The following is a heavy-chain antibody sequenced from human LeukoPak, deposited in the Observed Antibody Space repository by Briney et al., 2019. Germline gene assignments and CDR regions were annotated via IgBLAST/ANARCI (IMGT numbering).Heavy chain of an antibody. Sequence: PSETLSLTCTVSGGSISSGSYYWSWIRQPAGKGLEWIGRIYTSGSTNYNPSLKSRVTISVDTSKNQFSLKLSSVTAADTAVYYCARARDSGSTYFDYWGRGTLVTVSS. CDR1: GGSISSGSYY. D-gene: IGHD3-10*01. CDR2: IYTSGST. V-gene: IGHV4-61*02. CDR3: ARARDSGSTYFDY. J-gene: IGHJ4*02.